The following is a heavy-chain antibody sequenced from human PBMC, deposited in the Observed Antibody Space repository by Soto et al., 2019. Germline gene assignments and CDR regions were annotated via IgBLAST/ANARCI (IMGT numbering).Heavy chain of an antibody. CDR2: MHHSGSI. CDR1: GDSISNNKW. V-gene: IGHV4-4*02. J-gene: IGHJ4*02. D-gene: IGHD3-9*01. Sequence: PSETLSLTCSVSGDSISNNKWWSWVRQPPGKGLEWIGEMHHSGSIHYNAPLKSRVTISVDTSKNQFSLKLSSVTAADTAVYYCARGFDWLGVAPPSYWGQGTLVTVS. CDR3: ARGFDWLGVAPPSY.